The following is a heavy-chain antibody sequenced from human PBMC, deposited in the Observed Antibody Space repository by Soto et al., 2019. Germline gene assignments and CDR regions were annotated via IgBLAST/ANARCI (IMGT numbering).Heavy chain of an antibody. D-gene: IGHD3-10*01. CDR3: SSAGTPIDF. J-gene: IGHJ4*02. CDR2: ISAYNGNT. V-gene: IGHV1-18*01. CDR1: GYTFTNFG. Sequence: QVHLVQSGAAVKKPGASVTVSCKASGYTFTNFGISWVRQAPGQGLEWMGWISAYNGNTNYAQKFQGRVTMTTDTSTSRGDMELRSLRSEDTAVYYFSSAGTPIDFWGQGTLVTVSS.